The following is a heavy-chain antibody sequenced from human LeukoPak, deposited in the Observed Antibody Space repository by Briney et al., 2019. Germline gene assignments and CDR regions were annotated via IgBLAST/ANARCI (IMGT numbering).Heavy chain of an antibody. CDR2: IYYSGST. V-gene: IGHV4-59*01. D-gene: IGHD6-19*01. CDR1: GGSISSNY. J-gene: IGHJ5*02. CDR3: ASQGGLYSSGWYRYT. Sequence: SETLSLICTVSGGSISSNYWSWIRQPPGKGLEWIGYIYYSGSTNYNPSLKSRVTISVDTSKNQFSLKLSSVTAADTAVYYCASQGGLYSSGWYRYTWGQGTRVIVSS.